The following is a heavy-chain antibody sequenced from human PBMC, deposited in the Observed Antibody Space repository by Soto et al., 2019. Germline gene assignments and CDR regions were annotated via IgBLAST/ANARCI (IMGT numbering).Heavy chain of an antibody. CDR3: ARGSSSEAPGQMTCDY. CDR2: IYFGGTT. J-gene: IGHJ4*01. D-gene: IGHD2-2*01. CDR1: GGSVTNDNSY. V-gene: IGHV4-31*03. Sequence: SETLSLPCSVSGGSVTNDNSYWTWIRLHPGKGLEWIGYIYFGGTTYYSPSLKSRVSISADTSKNLFFLRLSSVTAADTAMYYCARGSSSEAPGQMTCDYWGPGTQVTVSS.